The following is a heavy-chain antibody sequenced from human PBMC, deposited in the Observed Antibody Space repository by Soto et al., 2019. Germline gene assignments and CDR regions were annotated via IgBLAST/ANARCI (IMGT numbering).Heavy chain of an antibody. D-gene: IGHD6-19*01. CDR3: ARPFDTSGWYDH. J-gene: IGHJ5*02. CDR1: GYSFTTYW. Sequence: GESLRISCKGSGYSFTTYWIAWVRQMPGKGLECMGIIYPGDSDTRYSPSFQGQVTISADKSINTAYLQWSSLKASDSAIYYCARPFDTSGWYDHWGQGTLVTVSS. V-gene: IGHV5-51*01. CDR2: IYPGDSDT.